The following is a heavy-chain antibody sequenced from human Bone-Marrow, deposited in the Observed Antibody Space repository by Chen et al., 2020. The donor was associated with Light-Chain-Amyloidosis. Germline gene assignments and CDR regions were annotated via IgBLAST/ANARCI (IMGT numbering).Heavy chain of an antibody. CDR3: AKDISYDDILPGYPADAFAI. CDR1: GFAFSSYA. D-gene: IGHD3-9*01. V-gene: IGHV3-23*04. J-gene: IGHJ3*02. CDR2: ISGSRGSR. Sequence: EVQLAESGGGLLQRGGSLRLSCAASGFAFSSYAMSWVRQAPGKGLEWTSTISGSRGSRYYGDSVKGRLTISRDNSKNALFLQRNSLSAEDTAVYYCAKDISYDDILPGYPADAFAIWGQGTMVTVSS.